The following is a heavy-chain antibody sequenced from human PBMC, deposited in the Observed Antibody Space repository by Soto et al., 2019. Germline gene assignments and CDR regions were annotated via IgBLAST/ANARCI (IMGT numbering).Heavy chain of an antibody. CDR2: IIPIDATV. V-gene: IGHV1-69*12. CDR3: PSDLLGFGSTYGAF. CDR1: GGTFSNYA. D-gene: IGHD3-10*01. J-gene: IGHJ6*01. Sequence: QVQLVQSGAEVKKPGSSVKVSCKASGGTFSNYALISWVRQAPGQGLEWMGGIIPIDATVNYAQKLQGRITTTATDSTTTAYMCLGSLRSEDPAVYSSPSDLLGFGSTYGAFWGPGPTVTVSS.